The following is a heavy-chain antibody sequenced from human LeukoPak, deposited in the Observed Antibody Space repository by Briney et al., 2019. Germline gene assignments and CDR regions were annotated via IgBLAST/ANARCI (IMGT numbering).Heavy chain of an antibody. Sequence: GSLRLSCAASGFTFGRYSMNWVRQAPGKGLEWVSYISSSSSTIYYADSVKGRFTISRDNAKNSLYLQMNSLRAEGTAVYYCARDALGSSGWYGYFDYWGQGTLVTVSS. CDR1: GFTFGRYS. J-gene: IGHJ4*02. CDR3: ARDALGSSGWYGYFDY. D-gene: IGHD6-19*01. V-gene: IGHV3-48*01. CDR2: ISSSSSTI.